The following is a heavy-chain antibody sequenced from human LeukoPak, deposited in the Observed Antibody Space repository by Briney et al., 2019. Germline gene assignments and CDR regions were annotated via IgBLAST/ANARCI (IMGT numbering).Heavy chain of an antibody. CDR1: GGSLSSYY. Sequence: SETLSLTCTVSGGSLSSYYWNWIRQPAGKGLEWIGRIYTSGSPNCNPSLKSGLTMSVDTSKNQFSLKLSSVTAADTAVYYCAGTDYNNGWNPFHFWGQGTLVTVSS. V-gene: IGHV4-4*07. D-gene: IGHD6-19*01. J-gene: IGHJ4*02. CDR3: AGTDYNNGWNPFHF. CDR2: IYTSGSP.